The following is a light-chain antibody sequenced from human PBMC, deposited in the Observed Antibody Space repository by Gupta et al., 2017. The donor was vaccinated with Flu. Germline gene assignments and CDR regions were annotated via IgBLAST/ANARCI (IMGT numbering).Light chain of an antibody. CDR2: RNK. V-gene: IGLV10-54*04. J-gene: IGLJ3*02. CDR3: SAWDSSLSAWV. Sequence: TNTLTCSGNGNNVGNQGAAVLQQQQGHPPKLLSYRNKNRHSGISERFSASRSGNTASLTITGLQPEEEADYYCSAWDSSLSAWVFGGGTKLNVL. CDR1: GNNVGNQG.